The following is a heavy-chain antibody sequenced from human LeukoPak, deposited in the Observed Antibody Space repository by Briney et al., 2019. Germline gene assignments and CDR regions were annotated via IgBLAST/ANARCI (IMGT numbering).Heavy chain of an antibody. V-gene: IGHV4-59*01. D-gene: IGHD2-21*01. CDR2: IYYSGST. CDR1: GASISSYY. Sequence: SETLSLTCTVSGASISSYYWNWIRQPPGKGLEWIGYIYYSGSTSYNPSLKSRVTISVDTSKNQFSLKLSSVTAADTAVYHCARGVVIAPQTFDYWGQGTLVTVSS. J-gene: IGHJ4*02. CDR3: ARGVVIAPQTFDY.